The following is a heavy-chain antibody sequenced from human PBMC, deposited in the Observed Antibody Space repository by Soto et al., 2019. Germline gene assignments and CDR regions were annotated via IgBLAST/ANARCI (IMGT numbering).Heavy chain of an antibody. J-gene: IGHJ6*02. V-gene: IGHV3-9*01. CDR3: AKGTRSSYYYGMDV. CDR2: LSWNGDYT. CDR1: GFTFDDYA. D-gene: IGHD6-6*01. Sequence: EVQLVESGGGLVQSGRSLRLSCAVSGFTFDDYAMHWVRQAPGKGLEWVSGLSWNGDYTGYADSVKGRFTISRDNTKNSLYLQMTSLRAEDTALYYCAKGTRSSYYYGMDVWGQGTTVTVSS.